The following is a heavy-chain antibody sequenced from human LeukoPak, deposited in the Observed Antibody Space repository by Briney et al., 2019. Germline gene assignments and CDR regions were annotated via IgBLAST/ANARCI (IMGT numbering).Heavy chain of an antibody. Sequence: GGSLRLSCAASGFTFSSYEMNWVRQAPGKGLEWVSYISSSGSTIYYADSVKGRFTISRDNAKNSLYLQMNSLRAEDTAVYYCAKDQGYSASYYNIGSAFDIWGQGTMVTVSS. V-gene: IGHV3-48*03. D-gene: IGHD1-26*01. CDR3: AKDQGYSASYYNIGSAFDI. J-gene: IGHJ3*02. CDR1: GFTFSSYE. CDR2: ISSSGSTI.